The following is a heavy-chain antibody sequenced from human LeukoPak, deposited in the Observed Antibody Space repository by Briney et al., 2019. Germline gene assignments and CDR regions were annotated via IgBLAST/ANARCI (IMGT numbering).Heavy chain of an antibody. D-gene: IGHD4-17*01. V-gene: IGHV3-7*02. J-gene: IGHJ4*02. CDR2: IKHDGSAK. Sequence: SGGSLRLSCAASGFTFSNYWMSWVRQAPGKGLEWVANIKHDGSAKYYVDSVKGRFTISRDNAKNSLYLQMNSLRAEDTAVYYCARGAVTTYGIDYWGQGTLVTVSS. CDR3: ARGAVTTYGIDY. CDR1: GFTFSNYW.